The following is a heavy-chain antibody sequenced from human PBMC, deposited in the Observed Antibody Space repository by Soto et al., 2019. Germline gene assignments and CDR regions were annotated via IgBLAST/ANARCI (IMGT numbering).Heavy chain of an antibody. D-gene: IGHD1-26*01. V-gene: IGHV3-30-3*01. J-gene: IGHJ4*02. CDR2: ISSDGNHK. Sequence: QVQLVESGGGVVQPGRSLRLSCAASGFTVSAYTMHWVRQAPGKGLEWVAVISSDGNHKYYTDSVKGRFTISRDTSTNTLYLQVISLRAEATAVYYCARWEQPLFDYWGPGTLVTVSS. CDR1: GFTVSAYT. CDR3: ARWEQPLFDY.